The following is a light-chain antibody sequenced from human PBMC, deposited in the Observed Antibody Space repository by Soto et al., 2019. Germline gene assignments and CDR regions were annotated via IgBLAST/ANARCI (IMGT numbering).Light chain of an antibody. V-gene: IGLV2-14*01. Sequence: QSALTQPASVSGSAGQSITISCTGTSSDIGGYNYVSWYQQHPGKAPKLMIYEVTNRPSGVSNRFSGSKSGNTASLTISGLQAEDEADYYCSSYSSTSTLWVFGTGTRSPS. CDR3: SSYSSTSTLWV. CDR1: SSDIGGYNY. J-gene: IGLJ1*01. CDR2: EVT.